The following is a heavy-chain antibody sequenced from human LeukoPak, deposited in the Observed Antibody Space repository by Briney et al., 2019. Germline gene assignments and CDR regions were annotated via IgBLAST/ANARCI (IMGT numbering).Heavy chain of an antibody. CDR3: ARGSTYYDSSGQVPFDY. J-gene: IGHJ4*02. CDR2: ISSSSSTI. CDR1: GFIVSDYG. V-gene: IGHV3-48*01. D-gene: IGHD3-22*01. Sequence: GGSLRLSCAASGFIVSDYGMNWVRQAPGKGLEWVSYISSSSSTIYYADSVKGRFTISRDNAKNSLYLQMNSLRAEDTAVYYCARGSTYYDSSGQVPFDYWGQGTLVTVSS.